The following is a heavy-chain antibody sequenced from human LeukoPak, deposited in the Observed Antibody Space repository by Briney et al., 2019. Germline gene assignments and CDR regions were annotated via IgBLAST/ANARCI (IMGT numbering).Heavy chain of an antibody. D-gene: IGHD3-22*01. CDR2: IWYGGSNK. CDR3: ARGTPRITMIVVVANWFDP. CDR1: GFTFSSYG. J-gene: IGHJ5*02. V-gene: IGHV3-33*01. Sequence: GGSLRLSCAASGFTFSSYGMHWVRQAPGKGLEWVAVIWYGGSNKYYADSVKGRFTISRDNSKNTLYLRMNSLRAEDTAVYYCARGTPRITMIVVVANWFDPWGQGTLVTVSS.